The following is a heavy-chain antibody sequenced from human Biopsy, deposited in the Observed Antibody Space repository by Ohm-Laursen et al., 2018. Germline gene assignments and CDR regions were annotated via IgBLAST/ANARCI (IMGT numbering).Heavy chain of an antibody. D-gene: IGHD3-9*01. Sequence: ASVKVSCKVPGGTFSNYGVNWVRQAPGQGLEWLGGNIPILGTGNYAQKFQDRVMVAADTSTSTATMELRSLRSDDTAVYYCATKLTGYFHHWGQGTLVIVSS. V-gene: IGHV1-69*06. CDR3: ATKLTGYFHH. CDR2: NIPILGTG. J-gene: IGHJ1*01. CDR1: GGTFSNYG.